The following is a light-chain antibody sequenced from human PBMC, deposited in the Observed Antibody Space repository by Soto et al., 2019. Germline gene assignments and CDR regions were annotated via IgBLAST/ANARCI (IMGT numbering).Light chain of an antibody. V-gene: IGLV2-8*01. J-gene: IGLJ3*02. CDR2: EVN. CDR3: SSYAGSNKV. Sequence: QSALTQPPSASGSPGQSVTISCTGTSSDVGNYNYVSWYQQYPGKVPKLMIYEVNKRPSGVPDRFSGSKSSNTASLTVSGLQAEDEADYYCSSYAGSNKVFGGGTKLTVL. CDR1: SSDVGNYNY.